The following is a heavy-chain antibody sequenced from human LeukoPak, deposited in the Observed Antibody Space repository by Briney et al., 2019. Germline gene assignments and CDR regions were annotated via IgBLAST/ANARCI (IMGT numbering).Heavy chain of an antibody. J-gene: IGHJ4*02. V-gene: IGHV3-21*01. D-gene: IGHD3-22*01. CDR2: ISNSSSYI. CDR3: ARDPHYYDSSGSFDY. CDR1: GFTFNNYS. Sequence: GGSLRLSCAASGFTFNNYSMNWVRQAPGKGLEWVSSISNSSSYIYYADSVKGRFTTSRDNAKNTLYLQMNSLRAEDTAVYYCARDPHYYDSSGSFDYWGQGTLVTVSS.